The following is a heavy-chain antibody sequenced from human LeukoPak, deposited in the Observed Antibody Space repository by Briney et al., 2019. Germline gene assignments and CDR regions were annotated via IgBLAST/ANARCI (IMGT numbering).Heavy chain of an antibody. CDR2: IYYSGST. Sequence: SETLSLTCTVSGGSISSSSYYWGWIRQPPGKGLEWIGSIYYSGSTYYNPSLKSRVTISVDRSKNQFSLKLNSVTAADTAVYYSARGSVVSTYYFDYWGQGTLVTVSS. V-gene: IGHV4-39*07. CDR1: GGSISSSSYY. J-gene: IGHJ4*02. D-gene: IGHD2-2*01. CDR3: ARGSVVSTYYFDY.